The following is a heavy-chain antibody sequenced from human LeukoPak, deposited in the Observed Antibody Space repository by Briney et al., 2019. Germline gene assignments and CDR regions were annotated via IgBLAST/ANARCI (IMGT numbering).Heavy chain of an antibody. CDR2: INPNSGGT. CDR1: GYTFTGYY. Sequence: ASVKVSCKASGYTFTGYYMHWVRQAPGQGLEWMGWINPNSGGTNYAQKFQGRVTMTRDTSISTASMELSRLRSDDTAVYYCARDKARPSSTPVGWWGQGTLVTVSS. D-gene: IGHD2-2*01. J-gene: IGHJ4*02. V-gene: IGHV1-2*02. CDR3: ARDKARPSSTPVGW.